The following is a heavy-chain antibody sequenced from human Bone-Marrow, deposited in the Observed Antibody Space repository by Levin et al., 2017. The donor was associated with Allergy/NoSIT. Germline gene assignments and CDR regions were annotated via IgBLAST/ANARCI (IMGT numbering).Heavy chain of an antibody. CDR2: IKSKTDGGTT. CDR1: GFTFSNAW. J-gene: IGHJ4*02. D-gene: IGHD3-10*01. CDR3: TTTGVLVRGVNLFDY. Sequence: GESLKISCAASGFTFSNAWMSWVRQAPGKGLEWVGRIKSKTDGGTTDYAAPVKGRFTISRDDSKNTLYLQMNSLKTEDTAVYYCTTTGVLVRGVNLFDYWGQGTLVTVSS. V-gene: IGHV3-15*01.